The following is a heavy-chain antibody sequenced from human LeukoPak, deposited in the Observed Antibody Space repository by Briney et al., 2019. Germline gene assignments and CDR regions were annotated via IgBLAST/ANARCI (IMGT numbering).Heavy chain of an antibody. V-gene: IGHV3-21*01. J-gene: IGHJ4*02. CDR2: ISGSGGST. CDR1: GFSFSSSG. Sequence: PGGSLRLSCAASGFSFSSSGMHWVRQAPGKGLEWVSAISGSGGSTYYADSVKGRFTISRDNAKNSLYLQMNSLRAEDTAVYYCARATYYYDSSGYWLDYWGQGTLVTVSS. CDR3: ARATYYYDSSGYWLDY. D-gene: IGHD3-22*01.